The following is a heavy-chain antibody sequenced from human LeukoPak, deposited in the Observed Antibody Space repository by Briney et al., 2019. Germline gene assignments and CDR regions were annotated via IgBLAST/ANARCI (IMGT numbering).Heavy chain of an antibody. Sequence: PSETLSLTCTVSGGSISSGGYYWSWIRQPPGKGLEWIGYIYHSGSTYYNPSLKSRVTISVDRSKNQFSLKLSSVTAADTAVYYCARFTESFYYWGQGTLVTVSS. CDR3: ARFTESFYY. CDR2: IYHSGST. V-gene: IGHV4-30-2*01. J-gene: IGHJ4*02. CDR1: GGSISSGGYY.